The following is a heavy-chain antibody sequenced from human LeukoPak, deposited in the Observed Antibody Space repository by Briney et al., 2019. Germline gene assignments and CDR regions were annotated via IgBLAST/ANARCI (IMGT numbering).Heavy chain of an antibody. V-gene: IGHV3-23*01. Sequence: GGSLRLSCAASGFTFSNYAMNWVRQAPGKGLEWVSTITFSGGNIYYADSVKGRFTISRDNSKNTLYLQMNSLRAEDTALYYCAKGFLRSYLTYWGQGTLVTVSS. J-gene: IGHJ4*02. CDR1: GFTFSNYA. CDR2: ITFSGGNI. CDR3: AKGFLRSYLTY. D-gene: IGHD1-26*01.